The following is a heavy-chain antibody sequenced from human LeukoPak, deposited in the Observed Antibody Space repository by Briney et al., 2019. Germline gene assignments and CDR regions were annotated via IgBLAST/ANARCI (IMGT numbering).Heavy chain of an antibody. J-gene: IGHJ4*02. Sequence: SETLSLTCTVSGGSVSSSSYYWGWIRQPPGKGLEWIGEINHSGSTNYNPSLKSRVTISVDTSKNQFSLKLSSVTAADTAVYYCARALRRRNFDYWGQGTLVTVSS. CDR2: INHSGST. CDR1: GGSVSSSSYY. CDR3: ARALRRRNFDY. V-gene: IGHV4-39*07.